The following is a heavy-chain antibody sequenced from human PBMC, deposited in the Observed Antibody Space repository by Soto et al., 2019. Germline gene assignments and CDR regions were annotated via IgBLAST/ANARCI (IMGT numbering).Heavy chain of an antibody. J-gene: IGHJ6*02. CDR1: GGSISSSSYY. D-gene: IGHD3-3*01. CDR2: IYYSGST. CDR3: AIPYYDFWSGFYYYGMDV. V-gene: IGHV4-39*01. Sequence: SATLSLTCTVSGGSISSSSYYWGSSRQPPGKGLEWIGSIYYSGSTYYNPSLKSRVTISVDTSKNQFSLKLSSVTAADTAVYYCAIPYYDFWSGFYYYGMDVWGQGTTVT.